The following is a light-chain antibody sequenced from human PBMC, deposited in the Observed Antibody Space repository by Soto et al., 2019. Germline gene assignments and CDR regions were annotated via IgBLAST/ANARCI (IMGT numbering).Light chain of an antibody. CDR3: QQRSNWPPT. CDR1: QSVSSY. V-gene: IGKV3-11*01. J-gene: IGKJ1*01. Sequence: EIVLTQSPATLSLSPGERATLPCRASQSVSSYLAWYQQKPGQAPRLLIYDASNRATGIPARFSGSGSGTDFTLTISSLEPEDFAVYYCQQRSNWPPTCGQGTKV. CDR2: DAS.